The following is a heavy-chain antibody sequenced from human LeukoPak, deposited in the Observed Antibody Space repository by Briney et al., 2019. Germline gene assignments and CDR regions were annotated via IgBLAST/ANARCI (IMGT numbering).Heavy chain of an antibody. J-gene: IGHJ2*01. V-gene: IGHV4-59*01. Sequence: SETLSLTCTVSGGSISGYFWSWVRQPPGKELEWIGYIYFSGTTNYNSSLKSRVTISVDTSKNQFSLKLNSVTAADTAMYYCARGQTAVTTIWYLDLWGRGTLVTVSS. CDR3: ARGQTAVTTIWYLDL. CDR2: IYFSGTT. CDR1: GGSISGYF. D-gene: IGHD4-17*01.